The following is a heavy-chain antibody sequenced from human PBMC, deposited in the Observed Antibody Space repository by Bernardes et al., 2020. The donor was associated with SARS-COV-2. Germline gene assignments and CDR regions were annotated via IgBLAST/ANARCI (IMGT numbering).Heavy chain of an antibody. CDR3: VKDRVGASGWYDY. Sequence: GGSLRLSCAASGFTFDDYTMHWVRQAPGKGLEWVSLINWDGSNTYYADSVKGRFTISRDNSKNSLYLQMNSLRIEDTALYYCVKDRVGASGWYDYWGPGTLVTVSS. J-gene: IGHJ4*02. CDR1: GFTFDDYT. CDR2: INWDGSNT. V-gene: IGHV3-43*01. D-gene: IGHD6-19*01.